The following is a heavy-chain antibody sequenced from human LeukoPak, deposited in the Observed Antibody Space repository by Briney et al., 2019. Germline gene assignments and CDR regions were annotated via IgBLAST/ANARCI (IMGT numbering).Heavy chain of an antibody. J-gene: IGHJ5*02. Sequence: SETLSLTCAVYGGSFSGYYWSWIRQPPGKGLEWIGEINHSGGTNYNPSLKSRVTISVDTSKNQFSLKLSSVTAADTAVYYCARGLHYYGSGSPPWFDPWGQGTLVTVSS. CDR2: INHSGGT. V-gene: IGHV4-34*01. CDR3: ARGLHYYGSGSPPWFDP. CDR1: GGSFSGYY. D-gene: IGHD3-10*01.